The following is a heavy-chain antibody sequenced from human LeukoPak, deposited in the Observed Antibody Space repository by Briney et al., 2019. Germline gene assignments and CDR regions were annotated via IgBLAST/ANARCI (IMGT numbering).Heavy chain of an antibody. J-gene: IGHJ4*02. D-gene: IGHD3-22*01. CDR3: AADPSYSSGYRYYFDY. CDR2: IVVGSGNI. CDR1: GFTFISSA. Sequence: GTSVKVSCKTSGFTFISSAVQWVRQARGQRLEWIGWIVVGSGNINYAQKFQERVTITRDMSTSTAYMELSSLRSEDTAVYCCAADPSYSSGYRYYFDYWGQGTLVTVSS. V-gene: IGHV1-58*01.